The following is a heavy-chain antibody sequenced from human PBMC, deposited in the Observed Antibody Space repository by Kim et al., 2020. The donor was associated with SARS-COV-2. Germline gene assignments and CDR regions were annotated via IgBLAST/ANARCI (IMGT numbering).Heavy chain of an antibody. J-gene: IGHJ4*02. D-gene: IGHD4-17*01. CDR3: AKERGLGYGDRLFDY. Sequence: GGSLRLSCAASGFTFSSYGMHWVRQAPGKGLEWVAVISYDGSNKYYVDSVKGRFTISRDNSKNTLYLQMNSLRAEDTAVYYCAKERGLGYGDRLFDYWGQGTLVTVSS. CDR1: GFTFSSYG. V-gene: IGHV3-30*18. CDR2: ISYDGSNK.